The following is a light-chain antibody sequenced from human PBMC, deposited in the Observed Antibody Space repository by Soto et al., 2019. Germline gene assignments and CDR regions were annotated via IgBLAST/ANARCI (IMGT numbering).Light chain of an antibody. Sequence: HSALTQPASDSGSPGQSIAISCTGTRSDVGAYNYVSWYQQHPGKAPKLMISEVTNRPSGVSDRFSASKSGNTASLTISGLQAEDEADYYCNSLSVNPLYVFVSGT. J-gene: IGLJ1*01. V-gene: IGLV2-14*01. CDR2: EVT. CDR3: NSLSVNPLYV. CDR1: RSDVGAYNY.